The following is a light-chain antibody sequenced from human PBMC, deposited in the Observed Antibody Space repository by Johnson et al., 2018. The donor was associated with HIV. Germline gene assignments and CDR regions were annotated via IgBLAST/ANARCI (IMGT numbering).Light chain of an antibody. CDR1: SSNIGSSP. Sequence: QFVLTQPPSASGTPGQRVTISCYGSSSNIGSSPVNWYQQLPGTAPKLLIYRNNQRPSGIPDRFSGSKSGTSATLRITGLQTGDEADYYCGTWDSRLNVYLFGPGTKVTVL. CDR3: GTWDSRLNVYL. V-gene: IGLV1-44*01. CDR2: RNN. J-gene: IGLJ1*01.